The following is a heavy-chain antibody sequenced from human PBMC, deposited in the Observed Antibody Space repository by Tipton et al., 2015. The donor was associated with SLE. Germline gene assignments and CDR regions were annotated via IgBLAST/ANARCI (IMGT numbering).Heavy chain of an antibody. J-gene: IGHJ4*02. CDR2: ISSSGNTI. CDR1: GFTFSRYE. D-gene: IGHD3-10*01. Sequence: GSLRLSCAASGFTFSRYEMNWVRQAPGKGLEWVSYISSSGNTIYYADSVKGRFTISRDNAKNSLYLQMNSLRAEDTAVYYCVRAAGSGSYSRDYWGQGTLVTVSS. V-gene: IGHV3-48*03. CDR3: VRAAGSGSYSRDY.